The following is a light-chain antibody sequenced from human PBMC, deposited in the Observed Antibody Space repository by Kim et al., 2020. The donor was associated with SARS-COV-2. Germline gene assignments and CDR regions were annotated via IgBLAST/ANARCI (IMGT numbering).Light chain of an antibody. Sequence: ASVGDTVTITCRASQGISSYLACYQQKPGLAPKVLIYSASTLQSGVPSRFSGSGSGTDFTLTISSLQPEDFATYYCQQLNSYPLTFGGGTKVDIK. CDR2: SAS. CDR3: QQLNSYPLT. CDR1: QGISSY. V-gene: IGKV1-9*01. J-gene: IGKJ4*01.